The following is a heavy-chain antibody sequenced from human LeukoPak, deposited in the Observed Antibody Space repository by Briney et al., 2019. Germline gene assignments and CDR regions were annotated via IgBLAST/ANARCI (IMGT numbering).Heavy chain of an antibody. CDR3: AKVGIEQWLTQGQFFDY. CDR2: ISSNGDST. V-gene: IGHV3-23*01. CDR1: GFTFSTYG. J-gene: IGHJ4*02. D-gene: IGHD6-19*01. Sequence: PGGSLRLSCAASGFTFSTYGMSWVRQAPGKGLEWVSRISSNGDSTNYADSVKGRFTISRDNSKNTLYLQMNSLRAEDTAVYYCAKVGIEQWLTQGQFFDYWGQGTLVIVPS.